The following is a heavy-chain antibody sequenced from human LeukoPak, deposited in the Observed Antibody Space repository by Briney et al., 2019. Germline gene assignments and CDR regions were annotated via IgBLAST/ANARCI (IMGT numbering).Heavy chain of an antibody. CDR1: GFTFSSYG. Sequence: PGGSLRLSCAASGFTFSSYGIHWVRQAPGKGLEWVTFIGYDGRNTYYADSVKGRFTISRDNSKNTLYLQMNSLRAEDTAIYYCAKDNAYYYADYWGQGTLVTVSS. J-gene: IGHJ4*02. V-gene: IGHV3-30*02. CDR3: AKDNAYYYADY. CDR2: IGYDGRNT. D-gene: IGHD3-10*01.